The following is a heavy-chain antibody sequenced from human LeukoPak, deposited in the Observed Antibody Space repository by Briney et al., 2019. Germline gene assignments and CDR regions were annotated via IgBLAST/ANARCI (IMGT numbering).Heavy chain of an antibody. CDR1: GFTFSSYS. CDR3: ATAQRGYGSGSYYY. J-gene: IGHJ4*02. V-gene: IGHV3-21*01. D-gene: IGHD3-10*01. CDR2: ISSSSSYI. Sequence: GGSLRLSCAASGFTFSSYSMNWVRQAPGKGLEWVSSISSSSSYIYYADSVKGRFTISRDNAKNSLYLQMNSLRAEDTAVYYCATAQRGYGSGSYYYWGQGTLVTVSS.